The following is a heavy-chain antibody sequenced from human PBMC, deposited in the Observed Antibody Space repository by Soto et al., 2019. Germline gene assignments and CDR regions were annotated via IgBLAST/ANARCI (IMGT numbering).Heavy chain of an antibody. Sequence: PSETLSLTCTVSGGSISSGGYYCSWIRQHPGKGLEWIGYIYYSGSTYYNPSLKRRVTISLDTSTNTSSLKLTYVTAPDTAGFSCAGWWLMTRNAFDIWGQGTMVTVSS. CDR2: IYYSGST. CDR1: GGSISSGGYY. CDR3: AGWWLMTRNAFDI. V-gene: IGHV4-31*03. J-gene: IGHJ3*02. D-gene: IGHD5-12*01.